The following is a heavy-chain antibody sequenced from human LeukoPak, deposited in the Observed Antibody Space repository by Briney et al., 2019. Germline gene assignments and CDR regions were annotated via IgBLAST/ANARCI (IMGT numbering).Heavy chain of an antibody. CDR1: GFSFTNYW. CDR3: GRDKITGASTNDY. J-gene: IGHJ4*02. V-gene: IGHV3-7*01. CDR2: INQNGSER. Sequence: PGGSLRLFCAASGFSFTNYWMSWVRQAPGMGLEWVAIINQNGSERYYVDSVKGRFTVSRDTAKNALYLQMNSLRGEDKAVYYCGRDKITGASTNDYWGEGTLVTVSS. D-gene: IGHD1-14*01.